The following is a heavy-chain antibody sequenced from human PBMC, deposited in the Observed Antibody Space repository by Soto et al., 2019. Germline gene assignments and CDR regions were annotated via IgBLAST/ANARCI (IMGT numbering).Heavy chain of an antibody. Sequence: ASVKVSCKASGGTFSSYAISWVRQAPGQGLEWMGGIIPIFGTANYAQKFQGRVTITADESTSTAYMELSSLRSEDTAVYYCAKGATPYSSSWAKKLDYYYYGMDVWGQGTTVTVSS. J-gene: IGHJ6*02. V-gene: IGHV1-69*13. D-gene: IGHD6-13*01. CDR2: IIPIFGTA. CDR1: GGTFSSYA. CDR3: AKGATPYSSSWAKKLDYYYYGMDV.